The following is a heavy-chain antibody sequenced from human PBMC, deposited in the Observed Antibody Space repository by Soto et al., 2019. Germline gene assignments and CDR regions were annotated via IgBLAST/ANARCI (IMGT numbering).Heavy chain of an antibody. Sequence: QVQLVQSGAEVKRPGSSVKVSCKASGDTFSTFAITWVRQAPGQGLEWLGGIIPMFGSTKYAQNFQGGVTITADESTSTAYMERSSMRSEDTAVYYCAREGYCSSGSCSFDGFDIWGQGTMVTVSS. D-gene: IGHD2-15*01. V-gene: IGHV1-69*01. CDR1: GDTFSTFA. CDR2: IIPMFGST. J-gene: IGHJ3*02. CDR3: AREGYCSSGSCSFDGFDI.